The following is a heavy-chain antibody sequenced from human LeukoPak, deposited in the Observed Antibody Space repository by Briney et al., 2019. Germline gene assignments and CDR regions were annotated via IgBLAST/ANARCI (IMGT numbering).Heavy chain of an antibody. CDR2: ISGSGGST. D-gene: IGHD2-15*01. CDR3: AKDSVVVVAATPGY. J-gene: IGHJ4*02. V-gene: IGHV3-23*01. CDR1: GFTFSSYA. Sequence: GGSLRLSCAASGFTFSSYAMSWVRQAPGKGLEWVSAISGSGGSTYYADSVKGRFTISRDNSKNTLYLQMNSLRAEDTAVYYCAKDSVVVVAATPGYWGQGTLVTVSS.